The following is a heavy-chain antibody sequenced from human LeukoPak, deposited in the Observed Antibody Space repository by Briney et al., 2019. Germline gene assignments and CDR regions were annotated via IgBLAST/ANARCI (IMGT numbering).Heavy chain of an antibody. CDR1: EFTFSSYG. J-gene: IGHJ4*02. V-gene: IGHV3-30*18. CDR3: AKDRYSSGWYGLDY. CDR2: MSYDGSNK. D-gene: IGHD6-19*01. Sequence: GGSLRLSCAASEFTFSSYGMHWVRQAPGKGLEWVAVMSYDGSNKYYADSVKGRFTISRDNSKNTLYLQMNSLRAEDTAVYYCAKDRYSSGWYGLDYWGQGTLVTVSS.